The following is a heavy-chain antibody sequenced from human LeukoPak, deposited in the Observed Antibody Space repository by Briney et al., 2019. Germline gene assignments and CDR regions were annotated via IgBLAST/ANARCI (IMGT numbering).Heavy chain of an antibody. Sequence: GASVKVSCKASGYTFTSSDINWVRQAPGQGLEWMGLISAYNGNTNYAQKLQGRVTMTTDTSTTTAYMELRSLRSDDTAVYYCARGDDIVTGYFRGFDYWGQGTLVTVSS. J-gene: IGHJ4*02. D-gene: IGHD3-9*01. CDR3: ARGDDIVTGYFRGFDY. CDR2: ISAYNGNT. V-gene: IGHV1-18*01. CDR1: GYTFTSSD.